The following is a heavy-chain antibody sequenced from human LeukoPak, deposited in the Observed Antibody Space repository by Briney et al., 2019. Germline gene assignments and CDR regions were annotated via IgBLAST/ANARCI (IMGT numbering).Heavy chain of an antibody. CDR1: GFTFNTYA. V-gene: IGHV3-23*01. CDR2: ISGSGGST. Sequence: GGSLRLSCAASGFTFNTYAMSWVRQAPGKGLEWVSAISGSGGSTYYADSVKGRFTISRDNSKNTLYLQMNSLRAEDTAVYYCAKGHKLTMIVAPRTYYYGMDVWGQGTTVTVSS. J-gene: IGHJ6*02. CDR3: AKGHKLTMIVAPRTYYYGMDV. D-gene: IGHD3-22*01.